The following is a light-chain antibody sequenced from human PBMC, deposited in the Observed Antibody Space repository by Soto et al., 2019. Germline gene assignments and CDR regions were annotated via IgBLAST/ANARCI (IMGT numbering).Light chain of an antibody. CDR2: YDS. V-gene: IGLV3-21*04. Sequence: SYVLTQPPSVSVAPGKTATITCGGNNIGSKGVHWYQQKPGQAPVLVIYYDSDRPLGIPERFSGSNSGNTATLTISRVEAGDEADYFCQVWDSSSEHVVFGGGTKLTVL. CDR1: NIGSKG. CDR3: QVWDSSSEHVV. J-gene: IGLJ2*01.